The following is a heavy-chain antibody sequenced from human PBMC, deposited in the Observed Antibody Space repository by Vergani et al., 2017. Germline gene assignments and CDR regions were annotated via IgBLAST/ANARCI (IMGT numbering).Heavy chain of an antibody. D-gene: IGHD5-18*01. CDR3: ARVSDTIRIHDAFDI. J-gene: IGHJ3*02. CDR2: ISSSGSTI. V-gene: IGHV3-48*04. CDR1: GFTFSSYS. Sequence: VQLVESGGGVVQPGRSLRLSCAASGFTFSSYSMNWVRQAPGKGLEWVSYISSSGSTIYYADSVKGRFTISRDNAKNSLYLQMNSLRAEDTAVYYCARVSDTIRIHDAFDIWGQGTMVTVSS.